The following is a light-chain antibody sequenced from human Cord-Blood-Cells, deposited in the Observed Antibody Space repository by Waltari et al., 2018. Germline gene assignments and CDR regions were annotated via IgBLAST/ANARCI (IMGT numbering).Light chain of an antibody. Sequence: DIVMTQSPLSLPVTPGEPASISCRSSQSLLHSNGYNYLDWYLQKPGQSPQLLIYLGSNRAAGVADRFSGSGSGTDFTLKNSRVEAEDVGVYYCMQALQTPPYTFGQGTKLEIK. V-gene: IGKV2-28*01. CDR2: LGS. CDR3: MQALQTPPYT. J-gene: IGKJ2*01. CDR1: QSLLHSNGYNY.